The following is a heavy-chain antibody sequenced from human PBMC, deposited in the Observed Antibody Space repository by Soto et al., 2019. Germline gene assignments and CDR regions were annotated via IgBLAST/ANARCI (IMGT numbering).Heavy chain of an antibody. Sequence: ASVRVSCKASGCTFSSYGISWVRQAPGQGLEWMGWISAYNGNTNYAQKLQGRVTMTTDTSTGTAYMELRSLRSDDTAVSYCARGIIAVAGLDYWGQGTLVTVSS. CDR1: GCTFSSYG. J-gene: IGHJ4*02. CDR3: ARGIIAVAGLDY. V-gene: IGHV1-18*01. D-gene: IGHD6-19*01. CDR2: ISAYNGNT.